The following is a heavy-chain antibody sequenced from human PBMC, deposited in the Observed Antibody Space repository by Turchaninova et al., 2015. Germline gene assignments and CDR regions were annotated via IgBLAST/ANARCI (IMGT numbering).Heavy chain of an antibody. D-gene: IGHD2-15*01. J-gene: IGHJ4*02. V-gene: IGHV4-34*02. CDR2: INQSGST. CDR1: GGSVSGYY. CDR3: TGGYCSGDSCYSVY. Sequence: QVQLQQWGAGLLKPSETLSLPSAVYGGSVSGYYWSVVRQPPRKGLVWIAEINQSGSTNYNPSLKSRVTISVDTSKNQFSLHLGSVTAADTAMYYCTGGYCSGDSCYSVYWGQGTLVTVSS.